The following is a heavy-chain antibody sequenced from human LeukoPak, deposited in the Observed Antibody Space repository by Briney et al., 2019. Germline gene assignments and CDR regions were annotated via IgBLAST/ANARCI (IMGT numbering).Heavy chain of an antibody. CDR1: GFTFDDYA. D-gene: IGHD1-26*01. CDR3: AKDLYSGSYEGSNFDY. J-gene: IGHJ4*02. Sequence: GGSLRLSCAASGFTFDDYAMHWVRQAPGKGLEWVSGISWNSGSIGYADSVKGRFTISRDNSKNTLYLQMNSLRAEDTAVYYCAKDLYSGSYEGSNFDYWGQGTLVTVSS. CDR2: ISWNSGSI. V-gene: IGHV3-9*01.